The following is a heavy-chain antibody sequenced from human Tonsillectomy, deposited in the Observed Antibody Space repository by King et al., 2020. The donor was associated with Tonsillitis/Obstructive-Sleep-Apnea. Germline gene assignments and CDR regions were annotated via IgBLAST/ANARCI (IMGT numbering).Heavy chain of an antibody. CDR1: GYTFTTYG. V-gene: IGHV1-18*03. J-gene: IGHJ4*02. D-gene: IGHD2-15*01. CDR2: IRPYNGNT. Sequence: QLVQSGAEVKKPGASVTVACQTSGYTFTTYGIHWVRQAPGQGLEWMGWIRPYNGNTNYAQKLQDRVTMTADTYTNTASMELRSLRSDDMAVYYCARTYCSGGSCYFDYWGQGTLVTVSS. CDR3: ARTYCSGGSCYFDY.